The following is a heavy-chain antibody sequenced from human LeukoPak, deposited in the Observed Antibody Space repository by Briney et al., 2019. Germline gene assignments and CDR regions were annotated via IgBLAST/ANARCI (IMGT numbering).Heavy chain of an antibody. CDR2: IYYSGST. V-gene: IGHV4-59*01. CDR3: AREGRAGTTGWYYYYGMDV. CDR1: GGSITSYY. J-gene: IGHJ6*02. D-gene: IGHD1-1*01. Sequence: SETLSLTCTVSGGSITSYYWSWIRQPPGKGLEWIGYIYYSGSTNYNPSLKSRVTISVDTSKNLFSLKLSSVTAADTAVYYCAREGRAGTTGWYYYYGMDVWGQGTTVTVSS.